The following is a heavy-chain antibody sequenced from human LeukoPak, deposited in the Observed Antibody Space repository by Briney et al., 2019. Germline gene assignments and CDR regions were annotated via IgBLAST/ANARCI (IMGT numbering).Heavy chain of an antibody. D-gene: IGHD3-10*01. J-gene: IGHJ5*02. CDR1: GGSISSYY. CDR3: ARTTMVRGVIIALEYNWFDP. CDR2: IYYSGST. V-gene: IGHV4-59*01. Sequence: PSETLSLTCTVSGGSISSYYWSWIRQPPGKGLEWIGYIYYSGSTNYNPSLKSRVTISVGTSKNQFSLKLSSVTAADTAVYYCARTTMVRGVIIALEYNWFDPWGQGTLVTVSS.